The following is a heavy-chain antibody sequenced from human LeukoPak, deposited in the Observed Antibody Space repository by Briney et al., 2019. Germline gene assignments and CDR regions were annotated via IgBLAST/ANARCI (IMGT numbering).Heavy chain of an antibody. D-gene: IGHD4-11*01. J-gene: IGHJ4*02. CDR3: ARGQRVTGRSDIDY. CDR2: ISSDGSST. Sequence: PGGSLRLSCAASGFTFRNHWMHWVRQAPGKGLVWVSRISSDGSSTTYADSVKGRFTISRDNAKNTLYLQMNNLRAEDTAMYYCARGQRVTGRSDIDYWGQGTLVIVSS. CDR1: GFTFRNHW. V-gene: IGHV3-74*03.